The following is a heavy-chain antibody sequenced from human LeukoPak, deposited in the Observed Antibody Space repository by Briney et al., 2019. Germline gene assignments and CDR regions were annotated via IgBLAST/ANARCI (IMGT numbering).Heavy chain of an antibody. Sequence: GGSLRLSCAASGFTFSSYAMTWVRQAPGKGLEWVSSISRSSSYISYADSVKGRFTISRDNAKNSLYLQMNSLRAEDTAVYYCASGRDPLDYWGQGTLVTVSS. D-gene: IGHD1-26*01. CDR2: ISRSSSYI. CDR1: GFTFSSYA. CDR3: ASGRDPLDY. J-gene: IGHJ4*02. V-gene: IGHV3-21*01.